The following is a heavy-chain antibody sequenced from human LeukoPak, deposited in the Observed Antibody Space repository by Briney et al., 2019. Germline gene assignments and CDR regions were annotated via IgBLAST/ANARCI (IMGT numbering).Heavy chain of an antibody. CDR3: ARGSIAAGNVFDC. CDR2: TYYRSKWYN. J-gene: IGHJ4*02. Sequence: SQTLSLTCAISGDNVSSNSAAWNWIRQSPSRGLEWLGRTYYRSKWYNDYAVSVKSRITFNPDTSKNQFSLQLNSVTPEDTAMCFCARGSIAAGNVFDCWGQGALVTVSS. CDR1: GDNVSSNSAA. D-gene: IGHD6-25*01. V-gene: IGHV6-1*01.